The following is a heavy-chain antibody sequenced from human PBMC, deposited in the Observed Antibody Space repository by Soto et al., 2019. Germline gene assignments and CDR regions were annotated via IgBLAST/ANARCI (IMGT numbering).Heavy chain of an antibody. D-gene: IGHD3-9*01. CDR3: ANDQDFDILALFDP. V-gene: IGHV3-23*01. CDR2: ISGSGGSA. Sequence: PGGSLRLSCAASGFTFSSYAMSWVRQAPGKGLEWVSAISGSGGSAYYADSVKGRFTISRDNSKNTLYLQMNSLRAEDTAVYYCANDQDFDILALFDPWGQRTLVTVSS. CDR1: GFTFSSYA. J-gene: IGHJ5*02.